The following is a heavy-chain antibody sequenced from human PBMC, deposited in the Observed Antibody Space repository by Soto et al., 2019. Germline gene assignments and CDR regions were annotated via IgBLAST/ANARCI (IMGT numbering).Heavy chain of an antibody. CDR1: GGTFSSYA. V-gene: IGHV1-69*12. CDR3: ARAAAPLVVVTAAVY. J-gene: IGHJ4*02. D-gene: IGHD2-21*02. Sequence: QVQLVQSGAEVKKPGSSVKVSCKASGGTFSSYAISWVRQAPGQGLEWMGGIIPIFGTANYAQKLQGRVTITADESTSTAYMELSSLRSEDTAVYYCARAAAPLVVVTAAVYWGQGTLVTVSS. CDR2: IIPIFGTA.